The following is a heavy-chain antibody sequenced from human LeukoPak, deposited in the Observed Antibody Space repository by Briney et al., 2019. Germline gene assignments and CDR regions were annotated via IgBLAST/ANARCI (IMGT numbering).Heavy chain of an antibody. CDR3: AKDPGSIVVVPAARKYYFDY. CDR2: ISGSGGST. D-gene: IGHD2-2*01. J-gene: IGHJ4*02. Sequence: GGSLRLSCAASGFSISNYGMHWVRQAPGKWLEWVSAISGSGGSTYYADSVKGRFTISRDNSKNTLYLQMNSLRAEDTAVYYCAKDPGSIVVVPAARKYYFDYWGQGTLVTVSS. V-gene: IGHV3-23*01. CDR1: GFSISNYG.